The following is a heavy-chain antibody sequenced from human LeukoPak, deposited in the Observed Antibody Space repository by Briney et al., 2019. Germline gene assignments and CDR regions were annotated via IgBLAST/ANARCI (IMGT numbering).Heavy chain of an antibody. V-gene: IGHV1-18*01. J-gene: IGHJ4*02. Sequence: ASVKVSCKASGYTFTSYGISWVRQAPGQGLEWMGWISAYNGNTNYAQKLQGRVAMTTDTSTSTAYMELRSLRSDDTAVYYCARDVPRRYYFDYWGQGTLVTVSS. CDR1: GYTFTSYG. D-gene: IGHD1-26*01. CDR2: ISAYNGNT. CDR3: ARDVPRRYYFDY.